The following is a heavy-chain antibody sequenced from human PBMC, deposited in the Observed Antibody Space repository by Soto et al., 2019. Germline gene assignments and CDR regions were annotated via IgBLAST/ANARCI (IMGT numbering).Heavy chain of an antibody. CDR1: GGSISSSTYY. V-gene: IGHV4-39*01. CDR2: IYYGGST. Sequence: QLQLQESGPGLVKPSETLSLTCTVSGGSISSSTYYWAWIRQPPGKGLEWLGNIYYGGSTYYNPSLKSRVTISVDTSKNQFSLRLSSVTAADTAVYYCARHRYSDTVDVWGQGTTVTVS. CDR3: ARHRYSDTVDV. D-gene: IGHD6-13*01. J-gene: IGHJ6*02.